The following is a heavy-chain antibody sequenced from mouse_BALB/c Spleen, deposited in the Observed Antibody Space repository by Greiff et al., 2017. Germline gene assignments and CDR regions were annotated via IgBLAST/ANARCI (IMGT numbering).Heavy chain of an antibody. CDR3: AETAEFAY. D-gene: IGHD3-2*01. CDR2: IDPANGNT. Sequence: EVMLVESGAELVKPGASVKLSCTASGFNIKDTYMHWVKQRPEQGLEWIGRIDPANGNTKYDPKFQGKATITADTSSNTAYLQLSSLTSEDTAVYYCAETAEFAYWGQGTLVTVSA. V-gene: IGHV14-3*02. J-gene: IGHJ3*01. CDR1: GFNIKDTY.